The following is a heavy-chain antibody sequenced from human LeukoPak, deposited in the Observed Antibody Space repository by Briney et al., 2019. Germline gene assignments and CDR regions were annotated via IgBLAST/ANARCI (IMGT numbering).Heavy chain of an antibody. Sequence: SETLSLTCIVSGGSVSSNNYQWNWIRQPPGKGLEWIGDIYYAGSTNYNPSLKSRVTISVDTSKNQFSLKLSSVTAADTAVYYCARGIAAAAIGYWGQGTLVTVSS. D-gene: IGHD6-13*01. CDR2: IYYAGST. V-gene: IGHV4-61*01. J-gene: IGHJ4*02. CDR1: GGSVSSNNYQ. CDR3: ARGIAAAAIGY.